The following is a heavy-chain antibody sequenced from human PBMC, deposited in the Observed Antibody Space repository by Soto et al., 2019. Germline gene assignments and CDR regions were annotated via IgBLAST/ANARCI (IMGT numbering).Heavy chain of an antibody. CDR3: ARSLLQGDF. CDR1: GYIFIHYY. CDR2: INPNGGST. J-gene: IGHJ4*02. Sequence: QVQLVQSGAEVKQPGASVKLSCKASGYIFIHYYIHWVRQAPGQGLEWMAIINPNGGSTNYAQKFQGRVTVTSDTSTTTVSMELNSLGSDVTAVYFCARSLLQGDFWGQGTLVTVSS. V-gene: IGHV1-46*01. D-gene: IGHD2-21*01.